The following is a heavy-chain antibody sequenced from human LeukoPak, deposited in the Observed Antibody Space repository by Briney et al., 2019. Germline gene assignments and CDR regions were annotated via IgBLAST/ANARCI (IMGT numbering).Heavy chain of an antibody. D-gene: IGHD4-17*01. CDR1: GGSISSYY. CDR3: ARGLLTTVDY. CDR2: IYYSGST. J-gene: IGHJ4*02. V-gene: IGHV4-59*01. Sequence: SETLSLTCTVSGGSISSYYWSWIRQPPGKGLEWIGYIYYSGSTNYNPSLKSRVTISVDTSKNQFSLKLSSVTAADTAVYYCARGLLTTVDYWGQGTLVTVSS.